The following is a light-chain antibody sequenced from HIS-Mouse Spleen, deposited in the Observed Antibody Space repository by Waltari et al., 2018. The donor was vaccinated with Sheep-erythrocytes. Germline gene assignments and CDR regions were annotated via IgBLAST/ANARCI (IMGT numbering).Light chain of an antibody. J-gene: IGKJ4*01. CDR2: DAS. CDR1: QDISNY. Sequence: DIQMTQSPSSLSASVGDRVTITCQESQDISNYLNWYQQKPGKAPMLLIFDASKLETGVTSRFSGSRSVTDFTFTISSLQPEDISTYYCQQYDNLPLTFGGGTKVELK. CDR3: QQYDNLPLT. V-gene: IGKV1-33*01.